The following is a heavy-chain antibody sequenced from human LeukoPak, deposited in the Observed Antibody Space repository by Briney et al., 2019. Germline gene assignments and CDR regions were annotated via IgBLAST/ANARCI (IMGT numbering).Heavy chain of an antibody. V-gene: IGHV1-18*01. Sequence: GASVKVSCKASGYTFTSYGISWVRQAPGQGLEWMGWISAYNGNTNYAQKLQGRVTMTTDTSTSTAYMELRSLRSDDTAVYYCARSQGYYDILTGYYTFDYWGQGTLVTVSS. CDR1: GYTFTSYG. CDR2: ISAYNGNT. D-gene: IGHD3-9*01. CDR3: ARSQGYYDILTGYYTFDY. J-gene: IGHJ4*02.